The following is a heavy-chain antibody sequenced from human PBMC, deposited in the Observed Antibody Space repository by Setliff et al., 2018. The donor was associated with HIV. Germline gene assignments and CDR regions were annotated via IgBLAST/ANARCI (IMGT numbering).Heavy chain of an antibody. CDR1: GGSFSGYH. D-gene: IGHD6-6*01. V-gene: IGHV4-59*01. CDR3: ASEAWTSYRSSSGYYYYYMDV. Sequence: SETLSLTCAVYGGSFSGYHWSWIRQPPGKGLEWIGYIYYSGTTKYNPSLKSRVTISVDTSKNQFSLKLSSVTAADTAVYYCASEAWTSYRSSSGYYYYYMDVWGKGTTVTVSS. CDR2: IYYSGTT. J-gene: IGHJ6*03.